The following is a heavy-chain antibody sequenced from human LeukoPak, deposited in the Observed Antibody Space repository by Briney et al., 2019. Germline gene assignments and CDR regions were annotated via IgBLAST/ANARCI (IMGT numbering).Heavy chain of an antibody. CDR2: IYHSGST. CDR3: ARAIPDRTYAFDI. CDR1: GGSISSGGYY. V-gene: IGHV4-30-2*01. Sequence: SQTLSLTCTVSGGSISSGGYYWSWIRQPPGKGLEWIGYIYHSGSTYYNPSLKSRVTISVDTSKNQFSLKLSSVTAADTAVYYCARAIPDRTYAFDIWGQGTMVTVSS. J-gene: IGHJ3*02. D-gene: IGHD1/OR15-1a*01.